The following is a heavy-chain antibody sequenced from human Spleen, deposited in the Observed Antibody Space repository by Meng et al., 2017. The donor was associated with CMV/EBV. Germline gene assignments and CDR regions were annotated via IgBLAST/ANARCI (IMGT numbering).Heavy chain of an antibody. V-gene: IGHV3-11*01. CDR1: GFSFSDYY. CDR2: ISSSGSTI. J-gene: IGHJ4*02. CDR3: ARSDSSGYYVYYFDY. Sequence: GESLKISCAASGFSFSDYYMSWIRQAPDKGLEWVSYISSSGSTIYYADSVKGRFTISRDNAKNSLYLQMNSLRAEDTAVYYCARSDSSGYYVYYFDYWGQGTLVTVSS. D-gene: IGHD3-22*01.